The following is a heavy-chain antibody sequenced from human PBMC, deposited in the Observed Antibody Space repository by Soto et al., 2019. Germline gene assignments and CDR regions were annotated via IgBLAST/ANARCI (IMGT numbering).Heavy chain of an antibody. J-gene: IGHJ1*01. D-gene: IGHD3-3*01. V-gene: IGHV3-33*01. CDR3: ARDGSYYDFWSGYYTGAEYFQH. Sequence: QVQLVESGGGVVQPGRSLRLSCAASGFTFSSYGMHWVRQAPGKGLEWVAVIWYDGSNKYYADSVKGRFTISRDNSKNTLYLQMNSLRAEDTAVYYCARDGSYYDFWSGYYTGAEYFQHWGQGTLVTVSS. CDR1: GFTFSSYG. CDR2: IWYDGSNK.